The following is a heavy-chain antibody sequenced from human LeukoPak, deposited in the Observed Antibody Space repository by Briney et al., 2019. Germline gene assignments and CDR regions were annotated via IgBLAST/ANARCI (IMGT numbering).Heavy chain of an antibody. CDR1: GYTFTSYG. V-gene: IGHV1-18*01. CDR3: ARGVPYDFWSQYYYYYMDV. CDR2: ISAYNGNT. J-gene: IGHJ6*03. Sequence: ASVKVSCKASGYTFTSYGISWVRQAPGQGLEWMGWISAYNGNTNYAQKLQGRVTMTTDTSTSTAYMELSSLRSEDTAVYYCARGVPYDFWSQYYYYYMDVWGKGTTVTVSS. D-gene: IGHD3-3*01.